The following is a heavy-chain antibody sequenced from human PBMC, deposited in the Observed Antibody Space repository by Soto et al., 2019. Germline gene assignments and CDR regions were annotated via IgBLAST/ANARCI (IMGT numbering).Heavy chain of an antibody. CDR2: ISYDGSNK. V-gene: IGHV3-30-3*01. J-gene: IGHJ2*01. D-gene: IGHD5-18*01. CDR1: GFTFSSYA. CDR3: ARDPLWGTAMVLWYFDL. Sequence: PGGSLRLSCAASGFTFSSYAMHWVRQAPGKGLEWVAVISYDGSNKYYADSEKGRFTISRDNSKNTLYLQMNSLRAEDTAVYYCARDPLWGTAMVLWYFDLWGRGTLVTVSS.